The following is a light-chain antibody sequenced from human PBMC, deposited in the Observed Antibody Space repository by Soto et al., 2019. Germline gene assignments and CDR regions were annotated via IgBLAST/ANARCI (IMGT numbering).Light chain of an antibody. CDR3: QQSYSSPPT. J-gene: IGKJ1*01. CDR2: AAS. V-gene: IGKV1-39*01. Sequence: DIQMTQSPSSLSASVGDRVTITCRASPSISTYLNWFQQKPGKAPKLLIFAASSLQSGVPSRFSGSRSGPDFTLTISSLQPEDFATYYCQQSYSSPPTFGQGTKVDIK. CDR1: PSISTY.